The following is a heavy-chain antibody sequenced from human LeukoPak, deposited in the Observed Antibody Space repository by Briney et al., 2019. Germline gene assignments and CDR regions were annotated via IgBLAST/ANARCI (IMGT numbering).Heavy chain of an antibody. Sequence: GGSLRLSCAVSEFTFSNYAMHWVRQPPGKGLEWVAVVSSHGNDGYYADSVRGRFTISRDNSKNTLYLQIDSLRLEVTAIYYCTRDAYNFNDFDYWGQGTLVTVSS. CDR1: EFTFSNYA. J-gene: IGHJ4*02. CDR2: VSSHGNDG. D-gene: IGHD5-24*01. V-gene: IGHV3-30*17. CDR3: TRDAYNFNDFDY.